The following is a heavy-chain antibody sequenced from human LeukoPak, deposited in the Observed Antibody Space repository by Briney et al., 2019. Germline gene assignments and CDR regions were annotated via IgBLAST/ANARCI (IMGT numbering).Heavy chain of an antibody. CDR3: AKDRDGYNPAFDY. J-gene: IGHJ4*02. D-gene: IGHD5-24*01. CDR2: IYSGGST. V-gene: IGHV3-53*05. Sequence: GGSLRLSCAASGFTVSFNYMSWVRQAPGKGLEWVSVIYSGGSTFYTDSVKGRFTISRDNSKNTLHLQMNSLRAEDTAVYYCAKDRDGYNPAFDYWGQGTLVTVSS. CDR1: GFTVSFNY.